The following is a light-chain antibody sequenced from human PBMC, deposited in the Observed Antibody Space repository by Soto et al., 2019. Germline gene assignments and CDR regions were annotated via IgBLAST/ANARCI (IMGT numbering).Light chain of an antibody. CDR2: AAS. J-gene: IGKJ4*01. V-gene: IGKV1-9*01. CDR1: QGISSY. Sequence: DIQLTQSPSFLSASVGDRVTITYRASQGISSYLAWYQQKPGKAPKLLIYAASTLQSGVPSRFSDSGSGTEFTLTISSLQPEDFATYYCQQLNSYPRTFGGGTKVEIK. CDR3: QQLNSYPRT.